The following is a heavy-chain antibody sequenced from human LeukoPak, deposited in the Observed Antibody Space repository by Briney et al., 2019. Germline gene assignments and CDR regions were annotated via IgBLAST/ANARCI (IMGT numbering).Heavy chain of an antibody. CDR2: IYYSGST. CDR3: ARGSYGYYYYYYGMDV. Sequence: PSETLSLTCTVSGGSVSSGSYYWSWIRQTPGKGLEWIGYIYYSGSTNYNPSLKSRVTISVDMSKNQFSLKLSSVTAADTAVYYCARGSYGYYYYYYGMDVWGQGTTVTVSS. J-gene: IGHJ6*02. V-gene: IGHV4-61*01. D-gene: IGHD5-18*01. CDR1: GGSVSSGSYY.